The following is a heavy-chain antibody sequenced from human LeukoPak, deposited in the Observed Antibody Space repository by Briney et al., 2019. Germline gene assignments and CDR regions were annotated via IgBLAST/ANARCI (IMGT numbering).Heavy chain of an antibody. Sequence: SETLSLTCAVSGGSISSSNWWSWVRQPPGKGLEWIGSIYYTRSTYYNPSLKSRVTISVDTSKNQFSLKLTSVTAADTAVYYCARGVTMIVVVIHDWYFDLWGRGTLVTVSS. V-gene: IGHV4-39*01. J-gene: IGHJ2*01. D-gene: IGHD3-22*01. CDR1: GGSISSSNW. CDR3: ARGVTMIVVVIHDWYFDL. CDR2: IYYTRST.